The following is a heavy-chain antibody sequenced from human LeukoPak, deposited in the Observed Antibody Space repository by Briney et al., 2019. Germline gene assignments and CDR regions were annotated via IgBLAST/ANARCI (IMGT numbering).Heavy chain of an antibody. D-gene: IGHD1-1*01. CDR2: TTSTTTYT. CDR3: VRCTFVLHKRCSAFDV. V-gene: IGHV3-21*01. CDR1: GFIFNTFG. Sequence: PGGSLRPSCSASGFIFNTFGMNWVRQAPGKGLEWVSSTTSTTTYTYYADSVKGRFTISRDNAKNSLFLQMNSLRAEDTAVYYCVRCTFVLHKRCSAFDVWGQGTMVTVSA. J-gene: IGHJ3*01.